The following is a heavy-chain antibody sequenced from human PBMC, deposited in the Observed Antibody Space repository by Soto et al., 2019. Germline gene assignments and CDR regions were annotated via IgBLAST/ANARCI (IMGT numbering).Heavy chain of an antibody. CDR2: IYYSGST. CDR3: ARVRDGYNQFDY. V-gene: IGHV4-30-4*01. CDR1: GGSISSGDYY. J-gene: IGHJ4*02. D-gene: IGHD5-12*01. Sequence: SETLSLTCTVSGGSISSGDYYWSWIRQPPGKGLEWIGYIYYSGSTYYNPSLKSRVTISVDTSKNQFSLKLSSVTAADTAVYYCARVRDGYNQFDYWGQGTLVTVS.